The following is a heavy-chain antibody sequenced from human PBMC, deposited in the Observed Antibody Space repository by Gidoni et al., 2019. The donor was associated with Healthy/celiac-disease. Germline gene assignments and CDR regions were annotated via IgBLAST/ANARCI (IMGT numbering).Heavy chain of an antibody. CDR1: GFTLDDYA. CDR3: AKDNWVTSGRYWYFDL. J-gene: IGHJ2*01. V-gene: IGHV3-9*01. D-gene: IGHD3-10*01. Sequence: EVQLVESGGGLVQPGRSLRRSCAASGFTLDDYAMPWVRQAPGKGLEWFSGISWNSGSIGYADSVKGRFTISRDNAKNSLYLQMNSLRAEDTALYYCAKDNWVTSGRYWYFDLWGRGTLVTVSS. CDR2: ISWNSGSI.